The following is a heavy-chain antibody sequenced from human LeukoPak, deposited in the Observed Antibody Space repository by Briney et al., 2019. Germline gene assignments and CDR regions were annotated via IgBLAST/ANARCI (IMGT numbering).Heavy chain of an antibody. J-gene: IGHJ4*02. Sequence: GGSLRLSCAASGFTFSSYDMHWVRQATGKGLEWVSAIGTAGDTYYPGSVKGRFTISRENAKNSLYLQMNSLRAGDTAVYYCARVAYYDSSYDYWGQGTLVTVSS. CDR2: IGTAGDT. V-gene: IGHV3-13*01. CDR3: ARVAYYDSSYDY. CDR1: GFTFSSYD. D-gene: IGHD3-22*01.